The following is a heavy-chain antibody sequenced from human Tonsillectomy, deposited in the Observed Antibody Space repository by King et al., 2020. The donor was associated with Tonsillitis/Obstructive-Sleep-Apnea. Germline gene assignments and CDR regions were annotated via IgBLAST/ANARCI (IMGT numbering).Heavy chain of an antibody. D-gene: IGHD3-22*01. CDR3: ARDSMSHYFDSSTYYTFDY. J-gene: IGHJ4*02. Sequence: QLVQSGAEVKKPGASVKVSCKASGYTFTSYGISWVRQAPGQGLEWMGWISAYNGDTNYAQKLQGRVTMTTDTSKSTAYMELRSLRSDDTAVYYCARDSMSHYFDSSTYYTFDYWGQGPLVTVSS. CDR2: ISAYNGDT. V-gene: IGHV1-18*01. CDR1: GYTFTSYG.